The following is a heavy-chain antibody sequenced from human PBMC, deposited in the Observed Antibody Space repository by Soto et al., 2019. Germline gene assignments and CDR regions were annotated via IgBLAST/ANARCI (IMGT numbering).Heavy chain of an antibody. J-gene: IGHJ4*02. D-gene: IGHD1-7*01. CDR1: GYSFTSYW. CDR2: IYPGDSDT. Sequence: GESLKISCKVSGYSFTSYWIGWVRQMPGKGLEWMGIIYPGDSDTRYSPSFQGQVTISADKSISTAYLQWSSLKASDTAMYYCARHGSNWNYLGPFDYWGQGTQVTVSS. CDR3: ARHGSNWNYLGPFDY. V-gene: IGHV5-51*01.